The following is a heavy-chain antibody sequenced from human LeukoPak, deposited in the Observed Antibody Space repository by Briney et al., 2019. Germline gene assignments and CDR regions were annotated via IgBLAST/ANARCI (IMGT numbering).Heavy chain of an antibody. V-gene: IGHV1-69*04. CDR1: GYTFTGYY. Sequence: SVKVSCKASGYTFTGYYMHWVRQAPGQGLEWMGRIIPILGIANYAQKFQGRVTTTADKSTSTAYMELSSLRSEDTAVYYCARAEPVGYDSSGYYWNWGQGTLVTVSS. CDR2: IIPILGIA. CDR3: ARAEPVGYDSSGYYWN. J-gene: IGHJ4*02. D-gene: IGHD3-22*01.